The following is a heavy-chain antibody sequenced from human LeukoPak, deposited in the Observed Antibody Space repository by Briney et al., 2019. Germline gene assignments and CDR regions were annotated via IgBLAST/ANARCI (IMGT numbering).Heavy chain of an antibody. J-gene: IGHJ4*02. CDR2: ISSSGGST. Sequence: PGGSLRLSCAASGFTFSSYAMSWVRQAPGKGLEWVSAISSSGGSTYYADSVKGRFTISRDNSKNTLYLQMNSLRAEDTAVYYCAKDMHYYDSSGYYFGGQGTLVTVSS. V-gene: IGHV3-23*01. CDR1: GFTFSSYA. CDR3: AKDMHYYDSSGYYF. D-gene: IGHD3-22*01.